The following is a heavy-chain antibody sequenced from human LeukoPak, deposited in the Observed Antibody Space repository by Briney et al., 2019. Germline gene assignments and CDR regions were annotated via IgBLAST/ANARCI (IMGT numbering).Heavy chain of an antibody. CDR1: GASISSSGFY. V-gene: IGHV4-39*01. CDR3: ARHRGAQNWFDP. D-gene: IGHD4/OR15-4a*01. Sequence: SETLSLTCTVSGASISSSGFYWDWIRQSPEKGLEWIGSIKDSRTTYYIPSLKSRVTMSVDTSKNQFSLQLTSVTAADTAIYYCARHRGAQNWFDPWGQGTLVTVSS. J-gene: IGHJ5*02. CDR2: IKDSRTT.